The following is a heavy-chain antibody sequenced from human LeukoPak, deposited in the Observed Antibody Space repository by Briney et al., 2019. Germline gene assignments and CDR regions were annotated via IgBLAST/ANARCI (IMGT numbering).Heavy chain of an antibody. D-gene: IGHD5-24*01. Sequence: SETLSLTCTVSGGSISSGSYYWSWIRQPAGKGLEWIGRIYTSGSTNYNPSLKSRVTISVDTSKKQFSLKLSVVTAADTAVYYCARELVSEMDYCGQGTLVTVSS. V-gene: IGHV4-61*02. CDR2: IYTSGST. J-gene: IGHJ4*02. CDR1: GGSISSGSYY. CDR3: ARELVSEMDY.